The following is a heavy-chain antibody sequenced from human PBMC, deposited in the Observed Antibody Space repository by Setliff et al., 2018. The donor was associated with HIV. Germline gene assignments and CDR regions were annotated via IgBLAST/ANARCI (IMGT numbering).Heavy chain of an antibody. CDR1: GYSVYSGYH. Sequence: ETLSLTCSVSGYSVYSGYHWGWVRQSPGKGLEWISYISGNSGTIYYADSVKGRFTISRDNAKNSLSLQMNSLRAEDTAMYYCARDAKTVYFDSWGQGTQVTVSS. D-gene: IGHD4-4*01. J-gene: IGHJ4*02. CDR3: ARDAKTVYFDS. CDR2: ISGNSGTI. V-gene: IGHV3-48*01.